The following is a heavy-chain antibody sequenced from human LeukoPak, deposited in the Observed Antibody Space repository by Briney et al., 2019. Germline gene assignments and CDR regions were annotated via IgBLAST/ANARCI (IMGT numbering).Heavy chain of an antibody. CDR1: GGSISSYY. V-gene: IGHV4-59*01. CDR2: IYYSGST. D-gene: IGHD3-22*01. CDR3: ARDGVDRENYDSSGSNFDY. J-gene: IGHJ4*02. Sequence: SETLSLTCTVSGGSISSYYWSWIRQPPGKGLEWIGYIYYSGSTNYNPSLKSRVTISVDTSKNQFSLKLSSVTAADTAVYYCARDGVDRENYDSSGSNFDYWGQGTLVTVSS.